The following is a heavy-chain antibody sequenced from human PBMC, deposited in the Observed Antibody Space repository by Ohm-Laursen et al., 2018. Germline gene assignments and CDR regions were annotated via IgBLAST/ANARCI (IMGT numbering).Heavy chain of an antibody. D-gene: IGHD5-18*01. CDR1: GFTFSSYG. J-gene: IGHJ5*02. CDR3: ARDVDTSSHYSQFDP. Sequence: SLRLSCAASGFTFSSYGMSWVRQAPGKGLEWVSADSGSGDSTQHADSVKGRFTISRDNSKNTLYLQMNSLRAEDTAMYYCARDVDTSSHYSQFDPWGRGTLVTVSS. V-gene: IGHV3-23*01. CDR2: DSGSGDST.